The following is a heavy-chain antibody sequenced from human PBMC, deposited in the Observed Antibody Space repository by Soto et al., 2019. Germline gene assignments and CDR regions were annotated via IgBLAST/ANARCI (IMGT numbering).Heavy chain of an antibody. CDR1: GFTFSSYG. D-gene: IGHD4-17*01. CDR3: AKDTYGDYSFDF. Sequence: GGSLRLSCAASGFTFSSYGMHWVRQAPGKGLEWVAVISYDGSNKYYADSVKGRFTISRDNSKSTLSLQMNSLRAEDTALYYCAKDTYGDYSFDFWGQGTQVTVSS. J-gene: IGHJ4*02. CDR2: ISYDGSNK. V-gene: IGHV3-30*18.